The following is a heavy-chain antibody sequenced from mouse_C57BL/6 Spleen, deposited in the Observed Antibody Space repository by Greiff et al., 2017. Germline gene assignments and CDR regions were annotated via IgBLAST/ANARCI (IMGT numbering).Heavy chain of an antibody. V-gene: IGHV1-69*01. CDR2: IDPSDSYT. CDR1: GYTFTSYW. Sequence: QVQLQQPGAELVMPGASVTLSCKASGYTFTSYWMHWVKQRPGQGLEWIGEIDPSDSYTNYNQKFKGRSTLTVDKSSSTAYIQLSSLTSEDSAVYYCARDGYYYAMDYWGQGTSVTVSS. CDR3: ARDGYYYAMDY. J-gene: IGHJ4*01. D-gene: IGHD2-3*01.